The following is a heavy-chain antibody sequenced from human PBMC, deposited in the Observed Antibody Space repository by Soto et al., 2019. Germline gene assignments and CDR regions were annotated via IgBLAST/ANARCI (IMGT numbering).Heavy chain of an antibody. D-gene: IGHD1-20*01. CDR1: GGSISSSSYY. V-gene: IGHV4-39*01. Sequence: QLQLQESGPGLVKPSETLSLTCTVSGGSISSSSYYWGWIRQPPGKGLEWIGSIYYSGSTYYNPSLKSRVTISVDTSKNQFSLKLSSVTAADTAVYYCASRSRYNWNAQLDYWGQGTLVTVSS. CDR2: IYYSGST. J-gene: IGHJ4*02. CDR3: ASRSRYNWNAQLDY.